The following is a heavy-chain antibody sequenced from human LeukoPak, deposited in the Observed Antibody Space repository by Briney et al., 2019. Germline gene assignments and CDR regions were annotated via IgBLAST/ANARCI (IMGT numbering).Heavy chain of an antibody. CDR3: ARDGNYYDRRVGVDY. V-gene: IGHV4-34*01. CDR2: INHSGRT. D-gene: IGHD3-22*01. CDR1: GFTFSSYS. Sequence: GSLRLSCAASGFTFSSYSMNWVRQAPGEGLEWIGEINHSGRTNYNPSLKSRVIMSVDTSKNQFSLKLSSVTAADTAVYYCARDGNYYDRRVGVDYWGQGTLVTVSS. J-gene: IGHJ4*02.